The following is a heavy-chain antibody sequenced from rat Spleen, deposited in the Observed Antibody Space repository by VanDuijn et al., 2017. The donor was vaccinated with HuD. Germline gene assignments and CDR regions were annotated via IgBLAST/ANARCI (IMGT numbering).Heavy chain of an antibody. CDR3: ARHAVRRPTDWYFDF. Sequence: EVQLVESGGGLVRPGRSLKLSCAASGFTFSNYDMAWIRQAPMKGLEWIASISTGGGNTSYRDSVKGRFTISRDNAKNTQYLQMDSLRSEDTATYYCARHAVRRPTDWYFDFWGPGTMVTVSS. D-gene: IGHD1-11*01. J-gene: IGHJ1*01. CDR1: GFTFSNYD. V-gene: IGHV5S13*01. CDR2: ISTGGGNT.